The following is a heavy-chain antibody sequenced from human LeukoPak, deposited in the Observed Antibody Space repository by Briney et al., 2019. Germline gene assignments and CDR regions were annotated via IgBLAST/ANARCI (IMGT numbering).Heavy chain of an antibody. D-gene: IGHD3-10*01. V-gene: IGHV4-34*01. CDR1: GGSFSGYY. Sequence: SETRSLTCAVYGGSFSGYYWSWIRQPPGKGLEWIGEINHSGSTNYNPSLKSRVTISVDTSKNQFSLKLSSVTAADTAVYYCARPYLPYGSGSYSYWGQGTLVTVSS. CDR2: INHSGST. J-gene: IGHJ4*02. CDR3: ARPYLPYGSGSYSY.